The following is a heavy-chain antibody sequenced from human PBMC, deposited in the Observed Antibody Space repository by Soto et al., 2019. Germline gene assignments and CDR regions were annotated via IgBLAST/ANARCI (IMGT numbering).Heavy chain of an antibody. V-gene: IGHV1-69*13. CDR3: ARARAAAATEVLFFYGMDV. CDR1: GGTFSSYA. Sequence: SVKVSCKASGGTFSSYAISWVRQAPGQGLEWMGGIIPIFGTANYAQKFQGRVTITADESTSTAYMELSSLRSEDTAVYYCARARAAAATEVLFFYGMDVWGQGTTVTVSS. CDR2: IIPIFGTA. J-gene: IGHJ6*02. D-gene: IGHD6-13*01.